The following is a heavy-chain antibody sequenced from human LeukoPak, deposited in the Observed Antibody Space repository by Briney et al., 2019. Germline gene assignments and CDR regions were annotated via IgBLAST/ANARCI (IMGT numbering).Heavy chain of an antibody. D-gene: IGHD3-22*01. J-gene: IGHJ4*02. CDR2: VSGSGHST. V-gene: IGHV3-23*01. CDR3: ARDPGWLLGSFDY. CDR1: GFTFSIYA. Sequence: GGSLRLSCAASGFTFSIYAMSWVRQAPGKGLEWVSTVSGSGHSTFYADSVKGRFTISRDNSKNTLYLQMNSLRAEDTAVYYCARDPGWLLGSFDYWGQGTLVTVSS.